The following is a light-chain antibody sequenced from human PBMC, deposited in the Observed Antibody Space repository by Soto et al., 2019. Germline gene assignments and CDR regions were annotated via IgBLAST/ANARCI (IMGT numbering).Light chain of an antibody. CDR2: EVS. CDR3: RSFTSSSTQV. J-gene: IGLJ3*02. CDR1: SSDVGGYDY. Sequence: QSVLTQPASVSGSPGQSITISFTGTSSDVGGYDYVSWYQQHPGRAPKLMIFEVSNRPSGISNRFSGSKSGSTASLTISGLHAEDEADYYCRSFTSSSTQVLGGGTKVTVL. V-gene: IGLV2-14*01.